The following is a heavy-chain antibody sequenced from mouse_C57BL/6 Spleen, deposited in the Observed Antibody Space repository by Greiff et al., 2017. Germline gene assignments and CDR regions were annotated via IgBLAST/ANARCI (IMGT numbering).Heavy chain of an antibody. CDR1: GYTFTSYG. CDR3: AREGGLPYYFDY. J-gene: IGHJ2*01. V-gene: IGHV1-81*01. CDR2: IYPRSGNT. D-gene: IGHD2-4*01. Sequence: QVQLKESGAELARPGASVKLSCKASGYTFTSYGISWVKQRPGQGLEWIGEIYPRSGNTYYNEKFKGKATLTADKSSSTAYMELRSLTSEDSAVYFCAREGGLPYYFDYWGQGTTLTVSS.